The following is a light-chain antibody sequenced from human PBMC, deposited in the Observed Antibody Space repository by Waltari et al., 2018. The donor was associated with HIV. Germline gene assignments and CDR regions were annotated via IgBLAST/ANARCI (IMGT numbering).Light chain of an antibody. CDR2: ENN. CDR1: SSNIANNY. V-gene: IGLV1-51*01. Sequence: QSVLTQPPSVSAAPGQKVTISCSGSSSNIANNYVSWYQELPGTAPKLLIYENNKRPAGIPDRFSGSKSGTAATLGSTGLQTGDEADYYCGTWDSSLRAEVFGTGTKVTVL. J-gene: IGLJ1*01. CDR3: GTWDSSLRAEV.